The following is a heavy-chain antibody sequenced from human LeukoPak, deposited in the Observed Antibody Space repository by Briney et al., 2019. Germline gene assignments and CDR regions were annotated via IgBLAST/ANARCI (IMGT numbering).Heavy chain of an antibody. Sequence: ASVKVSCKASGYTFTGYYMHWVRQAPGQGLEWMGWINPNSGGTNYAQKFQGRVTMTRDTSISTAYMELSRLRSDDTAVYCCARGPIVVVPAAKAGANWFDPWGQGTLVTVSS. V-gene: IGHV1-2*02. CDR3: ARGPIVVVPAAKAGANWFDP. D-gene: IGHD2-2*01. CDR2: INPNSGGT. CDR1: GYTFTGYY. J-gene: IGHJ5*02.